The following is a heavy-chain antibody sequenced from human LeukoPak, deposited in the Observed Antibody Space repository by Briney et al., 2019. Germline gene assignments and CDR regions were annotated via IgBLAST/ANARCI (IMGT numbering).Heavy chain of an antibody. Sequence: GGSLRLSCAASGFTFSSYAMNWVRQAPGKGLEWVSAISASGGTTYYADSVRGRFTISRDNSKNTLYLQINSLRAEDTAVYYCAKVISAGIGDYYFDYWGQGTLVTVPS. V-gene: IGHV3-23*01. J-gene: IGHJ4*02. D-gene: IGHD4-17*01. CDR2: ISASGGTT. CDR3: AKVISAGIGDYYFDY. CDR1: GFTFSSYA.